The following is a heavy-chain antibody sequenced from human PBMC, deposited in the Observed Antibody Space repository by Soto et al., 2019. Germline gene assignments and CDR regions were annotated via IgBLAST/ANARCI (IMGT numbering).Heavy chain of an antibody. J-gene: IGHJ6*02. CDR2: ILYSEKN. D-gene: IGHD3-10*01. Sequence: NPXETLALPCSVSGASIVSVCSYWTWIRQHPGKGLEWVGNILYSEKNYYKPSLKSRVTIPLDTSKNQFSLNANSVTAADTAVYYCVRDRGTTLRMDFWGQGTTVTVSS. CDR3: VRDRGTTLRMDF. CDR1: GASIVSVCSY. V-gene: IGHV4-31*03.